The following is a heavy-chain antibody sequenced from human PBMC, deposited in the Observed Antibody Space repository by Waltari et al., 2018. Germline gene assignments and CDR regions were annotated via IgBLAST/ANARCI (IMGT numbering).Heavy chain of an antibody. CDR3: VKGGWGDD. J-gene: IGHJ4*02. Sequence: EVQLVGSGGGLVQPGGSLRLSCAASGFNFSTFVMTWVRQAPGRGLGWVSAMDVGAGTTDSASPVKGRFTISRANSKDTLYLQMNSLRAEDTALYYCVKGGWGDDWGQGTLVTVSS. CDR2: MDVGAGTT. D-gene: IGHD3-16*01. CDR1: GFNFSTFV. V-gene: IGHV3-23*04.